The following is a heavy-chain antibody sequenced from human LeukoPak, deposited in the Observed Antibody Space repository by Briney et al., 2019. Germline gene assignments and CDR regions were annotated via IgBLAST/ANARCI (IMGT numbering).Heavy chain of an antibody. D-gene: IGHD6-13*01. Sequence: ASVKVSCKASGYTFTGYYMHWVRQAPGQGLEWMGRINPNSGGTNYAQKFQGRVTMTRDTSISTAYMELSRLRSDDTAVYYCARGAFRAAPAGNYYYYGMDVWGQGTKVTVSS. V-gene: IGHV1-2*06. CDR1: GYTFTGYY. CDR2: INPNSGGT. CDR3: ARGAFRAAPAGNYYYYGMDV. J-gene: IGHJ6*02.